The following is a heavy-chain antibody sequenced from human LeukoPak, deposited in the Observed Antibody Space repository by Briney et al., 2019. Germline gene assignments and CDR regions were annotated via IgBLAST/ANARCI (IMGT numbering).Heavy chain of an antibody. CDR1: GYTFTGYY. CDR3: ARDYVRDNWFDP. CDR2: ISPNSGGT. V-gene: IGHV1-2*02. D-gene: IGHD3-16*01. J-gene: IGHJ5*02. Sequence: GASVKVSCKASGYTFTGYYIHWVRQAPGQGLEWMGWISPNSGGTNYAQKFQGRVTMTRDTSISTAYMELSRLRSDDTAVYYCARDYVRDNWFDPWGQGTLVTVSS.